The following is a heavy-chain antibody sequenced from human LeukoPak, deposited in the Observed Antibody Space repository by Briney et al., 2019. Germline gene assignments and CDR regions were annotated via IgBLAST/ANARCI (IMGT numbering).Heavy chain of an antibody. V-gene: IGHV1-2*02. CDR2: INPNSGGT. Sequence: ASVTVSCKASGYTFTGYYMHWVRQAPGQGLEWMGWINPNSGGTNYAQKFQGRVTMTRDKSISTAYMELSRLRSDDTAVYYCARVGLYCSSPSCRPFDPWGQGTLVTVSS. CDR1: GYTFTGYY. J-gene: IGHJ5*02. CDR3: ARVGLYCSSPSCRPFDP. D-gene: IGHD2-2*01.